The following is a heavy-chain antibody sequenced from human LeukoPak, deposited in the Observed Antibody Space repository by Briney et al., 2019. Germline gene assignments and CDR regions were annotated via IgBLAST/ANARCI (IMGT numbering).Heavy chain of an antibody. CDR3: AKDLSSYCSAGSCYPNWLDP. Sequence: PGGSLRLSCAASGCTFSSFGVHWVRQAPCKWLGWVAFIRYDGGNKHYGDSVKGRFTISRDNSRTTLYLPMNTLRAEDTAVYYCAKDLSSYCSAGSCYPNWLDPWGQGTLVTVSS. CDR1: GCTFSSFG. CDR2: IRYDGGNK. J-gene: IGHJ5*02. D-gene: IGHD2-15*01. V-gene: IGHV3-30*02.